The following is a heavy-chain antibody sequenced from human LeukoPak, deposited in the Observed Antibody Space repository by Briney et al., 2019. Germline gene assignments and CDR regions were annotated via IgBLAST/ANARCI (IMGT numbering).Heavy chain of an antibody. CDR2: ISYDGSNK. J-gene: IGHJ3*02. D-gene: IGHD4-17*01. V-gene: IGHV3-30-3*01. CDR3: ARGSDYGDYGDAFDI. Sequence: GGSLRLSCAASGFTFSSCAMHWVRQAPGKGLEGVAVISYDGSNKYYADSVKGRFTISRDNSKNTLYLQMNSLRAEDTAVYYCARGSDYGDYGDAFDIWGQGTMVTVSS. CDR1: GFTFSSCA.